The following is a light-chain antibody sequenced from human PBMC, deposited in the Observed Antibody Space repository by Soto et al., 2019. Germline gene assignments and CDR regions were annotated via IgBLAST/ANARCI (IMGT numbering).Light chain of an antibody. J-gene: IGLJ2*01. Sequence: QSALTQPPSASGSPGQSVTISCTGTSSDVGGYNYVSWYQQHPGKAPKLIIYEVSKRPSGVPDRFSGSKSGHTASLTVSGLQAEDEADYYCSSYAGSNNFKVFGGGTQLTVL. V-gene: IGLV2-8*01. CDR2: EVS. CDR1: SSDVGGYNY. CDR3: SSYAGSNNFKV.